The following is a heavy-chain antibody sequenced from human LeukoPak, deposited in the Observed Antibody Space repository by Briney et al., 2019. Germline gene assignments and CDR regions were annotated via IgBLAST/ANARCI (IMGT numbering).Heavy chain of an antibody. CDR1: GFTFSSYA. CDR2: ISYDGSNK. V-gene: IGHV3-30*04. D-gene: IGHD4-17*01. J-gene: IGHJ4*02. CDR3: ARDSGDYGDYRRFDY. Sequence: GRSLRLSCAASGFTFSSYAMHWVRQAPGKGLEWVAVISYDGSNKYYADSVKRRFTISRDNSKNTLYLQMNSLRAEDTAVYYCARDSGDYGDYRRFDYWGQGTLVTVSS.